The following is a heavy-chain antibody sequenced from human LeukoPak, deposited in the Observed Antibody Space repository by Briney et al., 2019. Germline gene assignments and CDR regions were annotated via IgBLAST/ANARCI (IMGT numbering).Heavy chain of an antibody. V-gene: IGHV3-43D*03. D-gene: IGHD5-24*01. CDR1: GFTFDDYA. J-gene: IGHJ4*02. CDR3: ARSRDGYNFPLDY. CDR2: ISWDSGST. Sequence: GGSLRLSCAASGFTFDDYAMHWVRQAPGKGLEWVSLISWDSGSTYYADSVKGRFTISRDNSKNSLYLQMNSLRAEDTALYYCARSRDGYNFPLDYWGQGTLVTVSS.